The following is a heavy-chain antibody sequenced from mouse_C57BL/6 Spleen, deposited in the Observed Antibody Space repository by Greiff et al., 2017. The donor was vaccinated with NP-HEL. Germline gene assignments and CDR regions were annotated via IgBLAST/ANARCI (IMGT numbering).Heavy chain of an antibody. CDR2: INPSTGGT. Sequence: VQLQQSGPELVKPGASVKISCKASGYSFTGYYMNWVKQSPETSLEWIGEINPSTGGTTYNQKFKAKATLTVDKSSSTAYTQLKSLTSEDSAVYDCARGGPAWFAYWGQGTLVTVSA. CDR3: ARGGPAWFAY. D-gene: IGHD3-3*01. J-gene: IGHJ3*01. V-gene: IGHV1-42*01. CDR1: GYSFTGYY.